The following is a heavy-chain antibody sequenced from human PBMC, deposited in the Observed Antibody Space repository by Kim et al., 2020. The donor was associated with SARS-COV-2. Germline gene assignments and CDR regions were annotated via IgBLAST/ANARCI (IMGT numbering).Heavy chain of an antibody. CDR2: ISYDGSNK. D-gene: IGHD4-4*01. CDR3: ARETVTTIDY. V-gene: IGHV3-30*04. CDR1: GFTFSSYA. Sequence: GGSLRLSCAASGFTFSSYAMHWVRQAPGKGLEWVAVISYDGSNKYYVDSVKGRFTISRDNSKNTLYLQMNSLRAEDTAVYYCARETVTTIDYWGQGTLVTVSS. J-gene: IGHJ4*02.